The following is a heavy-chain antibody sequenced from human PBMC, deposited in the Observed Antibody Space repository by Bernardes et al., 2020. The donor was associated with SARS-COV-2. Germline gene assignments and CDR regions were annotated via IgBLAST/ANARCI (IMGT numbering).Heavy chain of an antibody. CDR1: GGSVISGSYY. J-gene: IGHJ4*02. D-gene: IGHD6-13*01. Sequence: ETLSLTCTVSGGSVISGSYYWSWIRQPPGKGLEWIGYIFYSGSTNYDSSLKSRVTISVDTSKNQFSLQLSSVTAADTAVYYCARALHGTAFDYWGQGNLVIVSS. CDR3: ARALHGTAFDY. V-gene: IGHV4-61*01. CDR2: IFYSGST.